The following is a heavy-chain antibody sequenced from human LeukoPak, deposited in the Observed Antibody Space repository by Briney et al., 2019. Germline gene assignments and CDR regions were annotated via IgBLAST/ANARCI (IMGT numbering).Heavy chain of an antibody. D-gene: IGHD3-3*01. J-gene: IGHJ6*03. CDR1: GGTFSSYA. CDR3: ARGADFWSGYTDYYYYMDV. Sequence: ASVKVSCKASGGTFSSYAIRWVRQAPGQGLEWMGGIIPTFGTANYAQKFEGRVTITADESTSTAYMELSSLRSEDTAVYYCARGADFWSGYTDYYYYMDVWGKGTTVTVSS. V-gene: IGHV1-69*13. CDR2: IIPTFGTA.